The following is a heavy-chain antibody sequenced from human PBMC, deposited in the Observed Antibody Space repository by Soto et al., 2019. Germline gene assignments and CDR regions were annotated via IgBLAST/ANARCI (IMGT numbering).Heavy chain of an antibody. D-gene: IGHD2-2*01. V-gene: IGHV1-8*01. Sequence: ASVKVSCKASGYTFNNYDINWVRQTTGQGLEWTGWMNPNTGKTGYAEKFQGRVTMTRNSSINTAYLELSSLRSDDTAVYYCTRKRVVPAPQKYYYYMDVWGKGTTVTVSS. CDR2: MNPNTGKT. CDR3: TRKRVVPAPQKYYYYMDV. J-gene: IGHJ6*03. CDR1: GYTFNNYD.